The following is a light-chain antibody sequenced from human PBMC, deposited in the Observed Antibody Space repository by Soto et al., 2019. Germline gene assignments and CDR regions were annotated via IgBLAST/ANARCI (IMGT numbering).Light chain of an antibody. Sequence: EIVLTQSPGTLSLSPGERATLSCRASQSVSSSYLAWYQQKPGQAPRLLIYGASSRATGIPDRFSGSGSGKDFTLTFSRRELEDLAVNYCKQYGGSPYPFARGTSWRSN. J-gene: IGKJ2*01. CDR1: QSVSSSY. CDR3: KQYGGSPYP. CDR2: GAS. V-gene: IGKV3-20*01.